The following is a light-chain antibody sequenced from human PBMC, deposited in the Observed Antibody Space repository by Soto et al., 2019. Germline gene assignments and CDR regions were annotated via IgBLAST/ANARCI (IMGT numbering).Light chain of an antibody. J-gene: IGLJ1*01. CDR1: SSDVGGYNY. CDR2: DVS. Sequence: QSALTQPASVSGSPGQSITISCTGTSSDVGGYNYVSWYQQHPGKAPKLMIYDVSNRPSGVSTRFSGSKSGNTASLTMSGLQAEDEADYYCSSYTSSSTPYVFGTGTKLTV. CDR3: SSYTSSSTPYV. V-gene: IGLV2-14*01.